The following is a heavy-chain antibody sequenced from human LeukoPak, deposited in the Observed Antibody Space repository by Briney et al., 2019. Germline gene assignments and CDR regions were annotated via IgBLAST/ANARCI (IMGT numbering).Heavy chain of an antibody. CDR1: GFTFSSYG. J-gene: IGHJ4*02. CDR3: AKDPYDSSGYAYYFDY. Sequence: GGSLRLSCAASGFTFSSYGMHWVRQAPGKGLEWVAVISYDGSNKYYADSVKGRFTISRDNSKNTLYLQMNSLRAEDTAVYYCAKDPYDSSGYAYYFDYWGQGTLVTVSS. V-gene: IGHV3-30*18. CDR2: ISYDGSNK. D-gene: IGHD3-22*01.